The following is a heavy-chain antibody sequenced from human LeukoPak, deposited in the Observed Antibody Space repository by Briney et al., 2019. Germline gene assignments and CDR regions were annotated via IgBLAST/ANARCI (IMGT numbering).Heavy chain of an antibody. CDR1: GGSVSSGNYY. J-gene: IGHJ4*02. CDR2: IYNSGRT. D-gene: IGHD2-21*02. Sequence: SETLSLTCTVSGGSVSSGNYYWNWIRQPPGKGLEWIGYIYNSGRTNYNPSLKSRVTILVDTSKNQFSLKLSSVNAADTAVYYCAGLQSHRPLDYWGQGTLVTVSS. CDR3: AGLQSHRPLDY. V-gene: IGHV4-61*01.